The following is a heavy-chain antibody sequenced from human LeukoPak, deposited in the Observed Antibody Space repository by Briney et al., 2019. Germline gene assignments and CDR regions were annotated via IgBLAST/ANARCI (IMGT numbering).Heavy chain of an antibody. CDR1: GYSISSGYY. CDR3: ARGGGGYDYGY. J-gene: IGHJ4*02. Sequence: PSETLSLTCTVSGYSISSGYYWGWIRQPPGKGLEWIGEINHSGSTNYNPSLKSRVTISVDTSKNQFSLKLSSVTAADTAVYYCARGGGGYDYGYWGQGTLVTVSS. V-gene: IGHV4-38-2*02. CDR2: INHSGST. D-gene: IGHD5-12*01.